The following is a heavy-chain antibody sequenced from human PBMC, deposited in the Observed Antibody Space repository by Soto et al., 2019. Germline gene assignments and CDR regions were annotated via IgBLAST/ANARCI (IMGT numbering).Heavy chain of an antibody. CDR1: GYTFTSYA. J-gene: IGHJ3*02. D-gene: IGHD2-8*01. Sequence: QVQLVQSGAEVKKPGASVKVSCKASGYTFTSYAMHWVRQAPGQRLEWMGWINVGNGNTKYSQKFQGRVTITMDTSASTTYMELSSLRSEDSTVYYCARANGAFDIWGQGTMVTVSP. V-gene: IGHV1-3*01. CDR2: INVGNGNT. CDR3: ARANGAFDI.